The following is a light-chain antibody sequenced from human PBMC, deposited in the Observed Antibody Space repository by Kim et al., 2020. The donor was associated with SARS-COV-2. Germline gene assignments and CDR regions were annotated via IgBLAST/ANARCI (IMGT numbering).Light chain of an antibody. J-gene: IGLJ3*02. Sequence: QSVLTQPPSVSGDPGQRVTISCTGSSSDIGAGHGVHWYQQLPGTAPKLFIYDNNNRPSGVPDRFSGSKSGTSASLAITGLQAEDEADYYCQSYDSSLNSVVFGGGTQLTVL. CDR1: SSDIGAGHG. CDR2: DNN. V-gene: IGLV1-40*01. CDR3: QSYDSSLNSVV.